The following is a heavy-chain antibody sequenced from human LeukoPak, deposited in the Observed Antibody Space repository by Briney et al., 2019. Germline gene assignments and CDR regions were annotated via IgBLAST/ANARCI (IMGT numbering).Heavy chain of an antibody. D-gene: IGHD3-10*01. CDR3: ARDHGSGAYYYYMDV. V-gene: IGHV3-11*04. Sequence: GGSLRLSCAASGFTLSDYYMSWIRQAPGKGPDWVSYISGSGSAIYYADSVKGRFTISRDNAKNSLYLQMNSLRAEDTAVYYCARDHGSGAYYYYMDVWGKGTTVTVSS. J-gene: IGHJ6*03. CDR2: ISGSGSAI. CDR1: GFTLSDYY.